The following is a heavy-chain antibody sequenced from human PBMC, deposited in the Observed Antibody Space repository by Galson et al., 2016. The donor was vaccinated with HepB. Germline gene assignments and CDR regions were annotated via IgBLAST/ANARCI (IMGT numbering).Heavy chain of an antibody. CDR3: ASSQRGWSFDY. CDR1: GFTFSTYW. D-gene: IGHD6-19*01. J-gene: IGHJ4*02. V-gene: IGHV3-7*01. CDR2: IKQDGTEK. Sequence: SLRLSCAASGFTFSTYWMSWVRQAPGKGLEWVANIKQDGTEKYYVDSVKGRFTISRDNARDSLYLQMNSLRADDTAVYYCASSQRGWSFDYWGQGTLVTVSS.